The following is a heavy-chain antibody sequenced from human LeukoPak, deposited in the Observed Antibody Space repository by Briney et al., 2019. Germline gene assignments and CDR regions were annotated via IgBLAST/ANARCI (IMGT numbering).Heavy chain of an antibody. V-gene: IGHV4-34*01. CDR3: ARGSVVGLGY. CDR1: GGSFSGYY. CDR2: INHSGST. J-gene: IGHJ4*02. Sequence: PSETLSLTCAVYGGSFSGYYWSWIRQPPGKGLEWIGEINHSGSTNYNPSLKSQVTISVDTSKNQFSLKLTSVTAADTAVYYCARGSVVGLGYWGQGTLVTVSS. D-gene: IGHD3-16*01.